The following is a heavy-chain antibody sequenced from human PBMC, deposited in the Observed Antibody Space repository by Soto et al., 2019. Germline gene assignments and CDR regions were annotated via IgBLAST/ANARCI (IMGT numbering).Heavy chain of an antibody. Sequence: QVPLEQSGGEVKQPGSSVRVSCKTSGGTFSTYAINWVRQAPGQGLEWMGAIIPLFGTADYSQKFQGRVTITADESTSTAYMELSSLRFDDTAVYFCARPKGTYSSGYYYFDFWGQGTRVTVSS. CDR3: ARPKGTYSSGYYYFDF. J-gene: IGHJ4*02. CDR2: IIPLFGTA. CDR1: GGTFSTYA. V-gene: IGHV1-69*01. D-gene: IGHD6-19*01.